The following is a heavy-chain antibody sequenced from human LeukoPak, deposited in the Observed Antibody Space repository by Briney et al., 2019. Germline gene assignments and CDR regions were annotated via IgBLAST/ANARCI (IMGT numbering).Heavy chain of an antibody. J-gene: IGHJ5*02. V-gene: IGHV3-15*04. CDR3: TTDLTHPFLGYCSGGSCYSRLSPQT. Sequence: PGGSLRLSCAASGFTFSNAWMSWVRQAPGEGLEWGGRVESKTDGGTTAYAARVKGRFTISRDDSKNTLYLQMNSLKTEDTAVYYCTTDLTHPFLGYCSGGSCYSRLSPQTWGQGTLVTVSS. D-gene: IGHD2-15*01. CDR2: VESKTDGGTT. CDR1: GFTFSNAW.